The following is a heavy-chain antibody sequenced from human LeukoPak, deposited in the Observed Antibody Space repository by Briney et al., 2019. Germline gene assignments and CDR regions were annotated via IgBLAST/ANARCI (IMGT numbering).Heavy chain of an antibody. CDR2: FDPEDGET. CDR3: ATVLELGFDAFDI. Sequence: ASVTVSFTVSGYTLTELSMHWVRQAPGKGLEWMGGFDPEDGETIYAQKFQGRVTMTEDTSTDTAYMELSSLRTDETAVYYCATVLELGFDAFDIWGQGTMVTVS. D-gene: IGHD1-7*01. CDR1: GYTLTELS. J-gene: IGHJ3*02. V-gene: IGHV1-24*01.